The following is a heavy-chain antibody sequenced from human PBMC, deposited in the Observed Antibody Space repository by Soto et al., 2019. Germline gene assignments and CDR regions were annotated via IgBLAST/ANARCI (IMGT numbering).Heavy chain of an antibody. CDR1: GYTFTSYG. V-gene: IGHV1-69*13. CDR3: ARPTRYYYDSSGQSAWFDP. CDR2: IIPIFGTA. J-gene: IGHJ5*02. Sequence: SVKVSCKASGYTFTSYGISWVRQAPGQGLEWMGGIIPIFGTANYAQKFQGGVTITADESTSTAYMELSSLRSEDTAVYYCARPTRYYYDSSGQSAWFDPWGQGTLVTVSS. D-gene: IGHD3-22*01.